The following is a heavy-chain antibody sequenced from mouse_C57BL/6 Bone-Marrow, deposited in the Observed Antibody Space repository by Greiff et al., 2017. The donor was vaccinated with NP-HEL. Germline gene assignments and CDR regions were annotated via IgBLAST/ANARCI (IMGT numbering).Heavy chain of an antibody. J-gene: IGHJ3*01. Sequence: QVQLQQSGAELAKPGASVKLSCKASGYTSTSYWMHWVKQRPGQGLEWIGYINPSSGYTKYNQKFKDKATLTADKSSSTAYMQLSSLTYEDSAVYYCASPYYSNYEVFFAYWGQGTLVTVSA. D-gene: IGHD2-5*01. CDR1: GYTSTSYW. CDR3: ASPYYSNYEVFFAY. V-gene: IGHV1-7*01. CDR2: INPSSGYT.